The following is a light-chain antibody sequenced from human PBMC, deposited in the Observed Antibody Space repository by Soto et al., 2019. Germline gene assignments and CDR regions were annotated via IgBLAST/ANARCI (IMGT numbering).Light chain of an antibody. CDR1: QSLLHSDGYNY. V-gene: IGKV2-28*01. CDR3: MQALLIRVE. Sequence: DSVMTQFPLSLSVTPGEPASISCRSSQSLLHSDGYNYLDWYVQKPGQSPQLLIYLGSNRASGVPDRLSGSGSGTDFTLKISRVEAEDVGVYYCMQALLIRVEFGQGTKVEIK. CDR2: LGS. J-gene: IGKJ1*01.